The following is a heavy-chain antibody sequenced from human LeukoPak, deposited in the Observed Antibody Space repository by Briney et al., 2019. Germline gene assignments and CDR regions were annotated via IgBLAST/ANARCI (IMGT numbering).Heavy chain of an antibody. CDR3: AKQLGYCSDGSCYFPY. Sequence: GGSLRLSCAASGFTFSSSAMSWVCQAPGKGLERVSAISNNGGYTYYADSVQGRFTISRDNSKSTLCLQMNSLRAEDTAVYYCAKQLGYCSDGSCYFPYWGQGTLVTVSS. J-gene: IGHJ4*02. V-gene: IGHV3-23*01. CDR2: ISNNGGYT. CDR1: GFTFSSSA. D-gene: IGHD2-15*01.